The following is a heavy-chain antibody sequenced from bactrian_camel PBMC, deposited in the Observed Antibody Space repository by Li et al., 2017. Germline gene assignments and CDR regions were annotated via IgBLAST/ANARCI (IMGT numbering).Heavy chain of an antibody. CDR2: IDTDGTT. J-gene: IGHJ4*01. D-gene: IGHD6*01. CDR3: ATGPICTLAARVLV. Sequence: HVQLVESGGGSVQVGGSLRLTCAASGYTYNNYCMGWFRQAPGKERERVAAIDTDGTTAYVDSVKGRFTISKDNVKNTLYLQMNSVRPDDSAMYYCATGPICTLAARVLVWGQGTQVTVS. CDR1: GYTYNNYC. V-gene: IGHV3S55*01.